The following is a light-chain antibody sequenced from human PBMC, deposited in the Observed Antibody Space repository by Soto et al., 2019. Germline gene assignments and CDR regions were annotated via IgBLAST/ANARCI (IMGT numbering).Light chain of an antibody. CDR2: GIS. CDR3: QQYSSLPHA. CDR1: QTVTNSY. Sequence: EIVLTQSPDILSLSPGERATLSCRATQTVTNSYFAWYQHKPGQAPRLLIYGISSRATDIPDRFSGSGSGTDFTLTISRLEPVDFVVYYCQQYSSLPHAFGQGTKLEVK. V-gene: IGKV3-20*01. J-gene: IGKJ2*01.